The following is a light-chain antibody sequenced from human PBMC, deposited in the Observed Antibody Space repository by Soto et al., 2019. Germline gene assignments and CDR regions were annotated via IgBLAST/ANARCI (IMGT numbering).Light chain of an antibody. Sequence: QSALTQPASVSGSPGQSITISCTGTSSDVGGYNYVSWYQQHPGKAPKLMIYEVSNRPSGVSNRCSGSKSGNTASLTISGLQAEDEADYYCSSYTSSSIDYVFGTGTKRTVL. V-gene: IGLV2-14*01. CDR3: SSYTSSSIDYV. CDR2: EVS. J-gene: IGLJ1*01. CDR1: SSDVGGYNY.